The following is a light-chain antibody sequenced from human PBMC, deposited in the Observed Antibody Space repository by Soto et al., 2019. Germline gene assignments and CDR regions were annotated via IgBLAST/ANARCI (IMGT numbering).Light chain of an antibody. Sequence: QSALTQPASVSGSPGQSITISCTGTSSDVGGYNYVSWYQQHPGRAPKLMIYDVSWRPPGISNRFSGSKSGNTASLTISGLQAEDEADYFCSSYTSTTSVIFGGGTKVTVL. V-gene: IGLV2-14*01. J-gene: IGLJ2*01. CDR2: DVS. CDR1: SSDVGGYNY. CDR3: SSYTSTTSVI.